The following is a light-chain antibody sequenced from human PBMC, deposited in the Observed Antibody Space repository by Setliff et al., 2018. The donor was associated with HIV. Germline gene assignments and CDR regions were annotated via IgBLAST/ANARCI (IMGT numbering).Light chain of an antibody. V-gene: IGLV7-43*01. Sequence: QAVVTQEPSLTVSPGGTVTLTCTSSAGPVTSAHYPSWFQQKPGQAPRPLIYSTRNKHSWTPARFSGSLLGGKPALTLSGVQPEDEAEYYCLIYEGGSFVFGLGTKVTVL. J-gene: IGLJ1*01. CDR2: STR. CDR3: LIYEGGSFV. CDR1: AGPVTSAHY.